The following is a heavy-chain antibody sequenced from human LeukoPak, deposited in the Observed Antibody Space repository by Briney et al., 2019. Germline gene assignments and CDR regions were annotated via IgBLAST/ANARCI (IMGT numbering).Heavy chain of an antibody. J-gene: IGHJ3*02. V-gene: IGHV1-2*06. D-gene: IGHD3-22*01. CDR2: INPNSGGT. CDR3: ARVGYYDSSGYYSSWYAFDI. CDR1: GYTFTGYY. Sequence: ASVKVSCKASGYTFTGYYMHWVRQAPGQGLEWMGRINPNSGGTNYAQKFQGRVTMTRDTSISTAYMELSRLRSDDTAVYYCARVGYYDSSGYYSSWYAFDIWGQGTMVTVPS.